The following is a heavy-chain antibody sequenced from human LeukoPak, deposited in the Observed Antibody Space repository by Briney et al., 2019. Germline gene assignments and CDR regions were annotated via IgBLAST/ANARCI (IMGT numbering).Heavy chain of an antibody. Sequence: ASVKVSCKASGGTFNNYAVNWVRQAPGQGLEWMGRIIPALDRANYAHNFQGRLTITADKSTRTAYMELSSRRSEDTAMYFCARRTDAVDDAFDIWGQGSMLTVSS. CDR1: GGTFNNYA. J-gene: IGHJ3*02. V-gene: IGHV1-69*04. CDR2: IIPALDRA. D-gene: IGHD3/OR15-3a*01. CDR3: ARRTDAVDDAFDI.